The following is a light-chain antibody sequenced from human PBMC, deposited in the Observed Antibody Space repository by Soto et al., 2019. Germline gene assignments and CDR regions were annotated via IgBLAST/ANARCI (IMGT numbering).Light chain of an antibody. CDR1: QNISTY. CDR3: QQYGSSPLT. CDR2: GSS. V-gene: IGKV3-20*01. J-gene: IGKJ4*01. Sequence: DIEMTHSPSSLSVSPVDRATLSFKASQNISTYLTWYQQKPGQAPSLLIYGSSNRATFFTDIISGSGSATYLSFTISSLEPEDFAVYFCQQYGSSPLTFGGGTKVDI.